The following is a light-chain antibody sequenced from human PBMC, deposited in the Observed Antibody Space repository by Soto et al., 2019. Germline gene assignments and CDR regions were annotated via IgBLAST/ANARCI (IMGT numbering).Light chain of an antibody. J-gene: IGKJ1*01. CDR3: QHCSTWLCT. Sequence: EIVITHSPDTMSVSTVERASLSCRASQSVSTKLAWYQQKPGQGPRPLIYGASTRASGIPARVSGSESGTKFTLTISNLQAEDCSVYYLQHCSTWLCTFGQGTKVEIK. CDR2: GAS. CDR1: QSVSTK. V-gene: IGKV3-15*01.